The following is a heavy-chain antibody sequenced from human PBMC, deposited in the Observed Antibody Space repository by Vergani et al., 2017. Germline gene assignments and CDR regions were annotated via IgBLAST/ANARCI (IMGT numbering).Heavy chain of an antibody. CDR3: ARHISVVRPSSMTAFDY. V-gene: IGHV4-39*01. CDR1: GDSLSTSSYA. D-gene: IGHD2-21*01. J-gene: IGHJ4*02. Sequence: QLQESGPGLVKPSETLSLSCTVSGDSLSTSSYAWGWIRQPPGKTLEWIGTVFYGGRTSYNPSLKSRVTLSLDTSKKQISLHLPSVTAADTAVYYCARHISVVRPSSMTAFDYWGQGTLVTVSS. CDR2: VFYGGRT.